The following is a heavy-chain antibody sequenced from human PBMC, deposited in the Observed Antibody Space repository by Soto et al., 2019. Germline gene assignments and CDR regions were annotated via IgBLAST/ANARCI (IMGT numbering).Heavy chain of an antibody. CDR1: GGSISSSSYY. CDR2: IYYSGST. Sequence: SETLSLTCTVSGGSISSSSYYWGWIRQPPGKGLEWIGSIYYSGSTYYNPSLKSRVTISVDTSKNQFSLKLSSVTAADTAVYYCSCSRSMVVTLDYLGLGTLVIVSS. J-gene: IGHJ4*02. D-gene: IGHD3-10*01. CDR3: SCSRSMVVTLDY. V-gene: IGHV4-39*01.